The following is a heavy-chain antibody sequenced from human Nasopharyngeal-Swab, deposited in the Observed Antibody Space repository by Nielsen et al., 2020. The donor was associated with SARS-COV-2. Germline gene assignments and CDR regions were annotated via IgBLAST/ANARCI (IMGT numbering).Heavy chain of an antibody. V-gene: IGHV1-2*04. D-gene: IGHD1-26*01. Sequence: ASVKVSCKASGYTFTGYYMHWVRQAPGQGLEWMGWINPNSGGTNYAQKFQGWVTMTRDTSISTAYMELSRLRSDDTAVYYCAREAPRSGGYQFDYWGQGTLVTVSS. CDR1: GYTFTGYY. CDR2: INPNSGGT. CDR3: AREAPRSGGYQFDY. J-gene: IGHJ4*02.